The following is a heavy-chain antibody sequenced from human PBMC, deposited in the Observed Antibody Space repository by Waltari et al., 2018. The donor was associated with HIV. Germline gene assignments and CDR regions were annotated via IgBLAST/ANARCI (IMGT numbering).Heavy chain of an antibody. D-gene: IGHD3-9*01. CDR1: GYSISSGYY. CDR3: ARAVLRYFDNWFDP. V-gene: IGHV4-38-2*01. Sequence: QLQLQESGPGLVKPSETLSLTCAVSGYSISSGYYWGWIRQPPGKGLEWIGSLYHSGDTYYNPSLKSRISISLDTSKNHFSLKLSSVTAADTAVYFCARAVLRYFDNWFDPWGQGTLVTVS. CDR2: LYHSGDT. J-gene: IGHJ5*02.